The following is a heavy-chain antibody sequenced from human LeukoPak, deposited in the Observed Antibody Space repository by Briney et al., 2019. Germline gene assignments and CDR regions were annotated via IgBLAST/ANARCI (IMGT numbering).Heavy chain of an antibody. D-gene: IGHD1-26*01. Sequence: SETLSLTCTVSGGSIGSYYWSWIRQPPGKGLEWIGYIYYSGSTNYNPSLKSRVTISVDTSKNQFSLKLSSVTAADTAVYYCARVDEELHFDYWGQGTLVTVSS. CDR2: IYYSGST. V-gene: IGHV4-59*01. CDR3: ARVDEELHFDY. CDR1: GGSIGSYY. J-gene: IGHJ4*02.